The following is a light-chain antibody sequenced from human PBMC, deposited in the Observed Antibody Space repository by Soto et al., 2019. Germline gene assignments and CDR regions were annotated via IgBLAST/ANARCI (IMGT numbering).Light chain of an antibody. CDR3: QQYGNSPWT. Sequence: EIVLTQSPGPLSLSPGERATLSCRASQSISSNYLAWCQQKPGQAPRLLIYAASSRATGIPDRFSGSGSGTDFTLTISRLEPEDFAVYYCQQYGNSPWTFGQGTKVEI. J-gene: IGKJ1*01. CDR1: QSISSNY. V-gene: IGKV3-20*01. CDR2: AAS.